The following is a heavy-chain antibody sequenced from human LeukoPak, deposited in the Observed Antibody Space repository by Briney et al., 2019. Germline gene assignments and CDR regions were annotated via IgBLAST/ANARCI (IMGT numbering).Heavy chain of an antibody. CDR1: GFTFSGSP. Sequence: GGSLKLSCAASGFTFSGSPLHWVRPASGKGVEWVGRIKTKANSYATAYAASVKGSFTTSRDDSKNTAYLQMNSLKTEDTAVYYCTRLSNIHCSGGSCYFDYWGQGTLVPVSS. J-gene: IGHJ4*02. CDR3: TRLSNIHCSGGSCYFDY. V-gene: IGHV3-73*01. D-gene: IGHD2-15*01. CDR2: IKTKANSYAT.